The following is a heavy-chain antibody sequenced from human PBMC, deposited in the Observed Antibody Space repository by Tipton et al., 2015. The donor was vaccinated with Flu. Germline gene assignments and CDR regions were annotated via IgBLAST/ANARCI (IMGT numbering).Heavy chain of an antibody. CDR3: ARGPLPDSNWYNGLDV. D-gene: IGHD6-13*01. J-gene: IGHJ6*02. CDR2: IGPSGDT. Sequence: GSLRLSCEASGFTFSSYGMHWVRQVTGKGLQWVSGIGPSGDTHYAGSVKGRFTISRENARNSLYLQMNGLRAGDTAVYYCARGPLPDSNWYNGLDVWGQGTTVTVFS. CDR1: GFTFSSYG. V-gene: IGHV3-13*01.